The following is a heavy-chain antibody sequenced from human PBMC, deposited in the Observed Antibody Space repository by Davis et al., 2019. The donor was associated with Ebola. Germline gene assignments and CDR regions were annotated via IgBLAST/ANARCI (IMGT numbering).Heavy chain of an antibody. CDR3: ARDPPWY. CDR1: GFSITTYP. J-gene: IGHJ4*02. V-gene: IGHV3-30*04. CDR2: ISYDGSNK. Sequence: GGSLRLSCAASGFSITTYPMNWVRQAPGKGLEWVAVISYDGSNKYYADSVKGRFTISRDNSKNTLYLQMNSLRAEDTAVYYCARDPPWYWGQGTLVTVSS.